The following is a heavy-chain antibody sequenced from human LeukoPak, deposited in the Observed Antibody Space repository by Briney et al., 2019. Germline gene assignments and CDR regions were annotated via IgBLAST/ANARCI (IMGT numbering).Heavy chain of an antibody. V-gene: IGHV3-48*03. CDR3: ARDPLYCSGGSCYPTNDAFDI. J-gene: IGHJ3*02. CDR2: ISSSGSTI. CDR1: GFTFSSYE. D-gene: IGHD2-15*01. Sequence: GGSLRLSCAASGFTFSSYEMNWVRQAPGKGLEWVSYISSSGSTIYYADSAKGRFTISRDNAKNSLYLQMNSLRAEDTAVYYCARDPLYCSGGSCYPTNDAFDIWGQGTMVTVSS.